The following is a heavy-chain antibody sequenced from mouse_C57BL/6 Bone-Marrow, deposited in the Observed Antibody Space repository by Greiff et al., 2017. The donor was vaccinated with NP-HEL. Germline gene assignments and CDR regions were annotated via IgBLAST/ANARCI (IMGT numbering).Heavy chain of an antibody. J-gene: IGHJ3*01. CDR1: GYTFTDYA. D-gene: IGHD1-1*01. CDR3: ARCPHYYGSSYQFAY. Sequence: VQLQESGPALVRPGVSVKISCKGSGYTFTDYAMHWVKQSHAKSLEWIGVISTYYGDASYNQKFKDNATMTVDKSSSTAYLELARLTSEDSAVYYCARCPHYYGSSYQFAYWGQGTLVTVSA. V-gene: IGHV1-67*01. CDR2: ISTYYGDA.